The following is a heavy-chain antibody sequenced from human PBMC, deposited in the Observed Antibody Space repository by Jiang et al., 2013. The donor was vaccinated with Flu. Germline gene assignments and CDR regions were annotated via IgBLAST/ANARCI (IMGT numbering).Heavy chain of an antibody. J-gene: IGHJ5*02. D-gene: IGHD6-19*01. CDR3: ARQGSNWFDP. V-gene: IGHV4-39*01. CDR2: IYYTGST. CDR1: GGSITSTRYY. Sequence: GPGLVKPSETLSLTCTVSGGSITSTRYYWGWIRQPPGKGLEWIGSIYYTGSTSFNPSLKSRITLSVDTSKNQFSLKLSSVTVADTAVYYCARQGSNWFDPWGQGTLVTVSS.